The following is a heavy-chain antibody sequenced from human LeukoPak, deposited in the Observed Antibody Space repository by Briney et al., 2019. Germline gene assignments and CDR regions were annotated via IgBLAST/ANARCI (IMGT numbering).Heavy chain of an antibody. D-gene: IGHD2-15*01. Sequence: ASVKVSCKASGYTFSDYYIHWVRQAPGQGLEWMGWINPNNGVTKSAQKFQDRVTMTRDTSISTAYMDLSRLRSDDTAVYYCARDGGLDIWGQGTMVTVSS. CDR1: GYTFSDYY. CDR3: ARDGGLDI. CDR2: INPNNGVT. J-gene: IGHJ3*02. V-gene: IGHV1-2*02.